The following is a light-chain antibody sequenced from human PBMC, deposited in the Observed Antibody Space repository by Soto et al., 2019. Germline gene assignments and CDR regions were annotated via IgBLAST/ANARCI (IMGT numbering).Light chain of an antibody. Sequence: EVVLTQSPGTLSLSPGERATLSCRASQSVSRIFLAWYQQRPGQSPRLLIYGASSRATVIPDRFSCSGSGTDFTLTISRVEPEDFAVYYWQQYGSSPLYTFGGGTKLEI. CDR3: QQYGSSPLYT. CDR2: GAS. CDR1: QSVSRIF. V-gene: IGKV3-20*01. J-gene: IGKJ2*01.